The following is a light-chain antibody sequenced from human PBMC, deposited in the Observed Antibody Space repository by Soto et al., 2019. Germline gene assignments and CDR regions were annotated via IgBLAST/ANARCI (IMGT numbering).Light chain of an antibody. CDR2: DDS. V-gene: IGLV3-21*02. Sequence: SYELTQPPSVSVAPGQTARITCGGNNIGSKSVHWYQQKPGRAPVLVVYDDSDRPSGIPERFSGSNSGNTATLTIRRVEAGDEADYYCQVWDRSSDHRVFGGGTKLTVL. CDR1: NIGSKS. J-gene: IGLJ3*02. CDR3: QVWDRSSDHRV.